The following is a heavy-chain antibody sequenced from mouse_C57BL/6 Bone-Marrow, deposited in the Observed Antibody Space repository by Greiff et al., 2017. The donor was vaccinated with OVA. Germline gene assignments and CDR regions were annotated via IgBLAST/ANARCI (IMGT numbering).Heavy chain of an antibody. CDR3: TRCGYLDY. V-gene: IGHV1-15*01. J-gene: IGHJ2*01. Sequence: QVLLKQSGAELVRPGASVTLSCKASGYTFTDYEMHWVKQTPVHGLVWIGAIDPETGGTAYNQKFKGKAILTADKSSSPAYMELRSLTSEDSAVYYCTRCGYLDYWGQGTTLTVSS. CDR2: IDPETGGT. CDR1: GYTFTDYE.